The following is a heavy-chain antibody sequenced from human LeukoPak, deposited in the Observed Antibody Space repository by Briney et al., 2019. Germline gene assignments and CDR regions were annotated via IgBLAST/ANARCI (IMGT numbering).Heavy chain of an antibody. CDR1: GFTFSSYG. Sequence: GRSLRLSCAASGFTFSSYGMHWVRQAPGKGLEWVAVISYDGSNKYYADSVKGRFTISRDNSKNTLYLQMNSLRAEDTAVYYCAKVQGMYSSGPDGAFDIWGQGTMVTVSS. V-gene: IGHV3-30*18. J-gene: IGHJ3*02. CDR3: AKVQGMYSSGPDGAFDI. CDR2: ISYDGSNK. D-gene: IGHD6-19*01.